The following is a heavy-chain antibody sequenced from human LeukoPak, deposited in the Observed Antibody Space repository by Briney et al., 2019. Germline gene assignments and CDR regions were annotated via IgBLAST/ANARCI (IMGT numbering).Heavy chain of an antibody. J-gene: IGHJ5*02. Sequence: PSETLSLTCSVSGDTIRSYHWSWIRQPPGKGLEWIGYSSYSGSTKYNPSLKSRVSISVDTSKNQFSLNLTSVTAAATAVYYSARDQSLWTGYYIWNYFDPWGQGTLVTVSS. D-gene: IGHD3/OR15-3a*01. CDR1: GDTIRSYH. CDR3: ARDQSLWTGYYIWNYFDP. V-gene: IGHV4-59*01. CDR2: SSYSGST.